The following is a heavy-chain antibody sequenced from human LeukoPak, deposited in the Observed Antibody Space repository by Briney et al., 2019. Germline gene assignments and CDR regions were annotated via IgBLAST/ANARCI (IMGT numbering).Heavy chain of an antibody. CDR3: ARHRSGYLFVDL. CDR2: IYSSGST. J-gene: IGHJ5*02. CDR1: GGSISSTSNY. D-gene: IGHD3-22*01. Sequence: SETLSLTCTLPGGSISSTSNYWGWIRQPPGKGLEWIGSIYSSGSTFYNPSLKSRVTISLDTSKNQFSLKLSAVTAADTAIYYCARHRSGYLFVDLWGQGTLVTVSS. V-gene: IGHV4-39*07.